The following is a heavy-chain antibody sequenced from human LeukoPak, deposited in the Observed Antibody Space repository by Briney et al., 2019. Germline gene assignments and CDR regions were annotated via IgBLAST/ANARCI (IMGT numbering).Heavy chain of an antibody. J-gene: IGHJ3*02. Sequence: GGSLRLSCAASGFTFTVYGIHWVRQAPGKGLEGVAVISYDGSNKYYADSVKGRFTISRDNSKNTLYLQMNSLRPEDTAVYYCAKDRYGSVSGGFDIWGQGTTVTVSS. D-gene: IGHD3-10*01. CDR2: ISYDGSNK. V-gene: IGHV3-30*18. CDR1: GFTFTVYG. CDR3: AKDRYGSVSGGFDI.